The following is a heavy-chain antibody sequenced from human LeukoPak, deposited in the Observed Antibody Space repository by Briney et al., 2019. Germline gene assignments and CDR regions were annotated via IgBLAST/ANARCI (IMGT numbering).Heavy chain of an antibody. J-gene: IGHJ4*02. D-gene: IGHD3-10*01. CDR3: AKDLEYYGSGSYYND. CDR1: GFTFSSYG. CDR2: IRCDGSNK. V-gene: IGHV3-30*02. Sequence: GGSLRLSCAASGFTFSSYGMHCVRQAPGKGLGWVAFIRCDGSNKYYADSVKGRFTISRNKSKNTLYQQMNSLRAEDTTVYYCAKDLEYYGSGSYYNDWGQGTLVTVSS.